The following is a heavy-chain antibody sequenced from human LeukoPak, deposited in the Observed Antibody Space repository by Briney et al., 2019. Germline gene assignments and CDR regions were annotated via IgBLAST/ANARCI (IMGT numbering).Heavy chain of an antibody. J-gene: IGHJ4*02. CDR2: INHSGSA. CDR3: ARYDYDFWRLDY. Sequence: SETLSLTCVVYGGTFSDYYWSWVRQPPGKGLEWIGEINHSGSAKYNPSFKSRVTMSIHTSNNQFSLKLSSVTAADTAVYYCARYDYDFWRLDYWGQGTLVTVSS. CDR1: GGTFSDYY. V-gene: IGHV4-34*01. D-gene: IGHD3-3*01.